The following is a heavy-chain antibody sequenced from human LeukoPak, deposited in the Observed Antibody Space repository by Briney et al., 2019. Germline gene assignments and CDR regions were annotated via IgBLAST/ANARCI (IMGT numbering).Heavy chain of an antibody. V-gene: IGHV3-23*01. D-gene: IGHD4-17*01. CDR2: ISGSGGST. Sequence: GGSLRLSCAASGFTFSSHGMSWVRQAPGKGLEWVSAISGSGGSTYYADSVKGRFTISRDNSKNTLYLQMNSLRAEDTAVYYCAKAYDYGDYEDGAFDIWGQGTMVTVSS. J-gene: IGHJ3*02. CDR1: GFTFSSHG. CDR3: AKAYDYGDYEDGAFDI.